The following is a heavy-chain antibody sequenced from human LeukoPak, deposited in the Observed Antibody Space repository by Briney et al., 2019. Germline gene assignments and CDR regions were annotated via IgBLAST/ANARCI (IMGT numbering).Heavy chain of an antibody. CDR1: GFTFTTYA. D-gene: IGHD3-22*01. Sequence: GGSLRLSCAASGFTFTTYAMSWVRQAPGKGLEWVSFIYSGGDTYYADSVKGQFTISRDNSKNTFHLQMNSLRAEDTAVYYCARRAGDYSHPYDYWGQGTLVTVSS. CDR2: IYSGGDT. CDR3: ARRAGDYSHPYDY. V-gene: IGHV3-53*01. J-gene: IGHJ4*02.